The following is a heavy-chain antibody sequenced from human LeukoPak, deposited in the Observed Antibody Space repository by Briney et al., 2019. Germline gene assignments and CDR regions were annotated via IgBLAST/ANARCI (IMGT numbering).Heavy chain of an antibody. Sequence: GGSLRLSCAASGFTFSSYARSWVRQAPGRGLGWVSASSGTGGSTYSADSVKGRFTISRDNSKNTLYLQMNSLRAEDTAVYYCAKTRSILTGYYTDYWGQGTLVTVSS. D-gene: IGHD3-9*01. CDR1: GFTFSSYA. CDR3: AKTRSILTGYYTDY. V-gene: IGHV3-23*01. J-gene: IGHJ4*02. CDR2: SSGTGGST.